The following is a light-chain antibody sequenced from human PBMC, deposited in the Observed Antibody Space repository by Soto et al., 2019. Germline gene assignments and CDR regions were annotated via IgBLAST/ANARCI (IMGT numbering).Light chain of an antibody. CDR3: QQSYNTPPYT. J-gene: IGKJ2*01. CDR1: QSISKY. CDR2: AAS. V-gene: IGKV1-39*01. Sequence: DIQMTQSPSSLSASVGDRVTITCRASQSISKYLNWYQQKPGKAPKLLIYAASSLQSGVPSRFSGSGSGTDFTLTISSLQPEDFATYYCQQSYNTPPYTFGQGTKLEIK.